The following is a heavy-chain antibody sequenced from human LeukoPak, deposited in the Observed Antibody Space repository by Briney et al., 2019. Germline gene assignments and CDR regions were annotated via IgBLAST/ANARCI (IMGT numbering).Heavy chain of an antibody. Sequence: GGSLRLSCSASGFTFSSYAMHWVRQAPGKGLEYVSAISSNGGSTYYADSVKGRFTISGDNSKNTLYLQMSSLRAEDTAVYYCVKWREDYYDSSGYYESWGQGTLVTVSS. CDR1: GFTFSSYA. CDR2: ISSNGGST. V-gene: IGHV3-64D*06. D-gene: IGHD3-22*01. CDR3: VKWREDYYDSSGYYES. J-gene: IGHJ5*02.